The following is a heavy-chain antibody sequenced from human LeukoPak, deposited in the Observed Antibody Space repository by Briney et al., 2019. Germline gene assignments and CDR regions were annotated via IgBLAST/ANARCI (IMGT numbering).Heavy chain of an antibody. Sequence: GGSLRLSCAASGFTFSSYGMHWVRQAPGKGLEWVAFIRYDGSNKYYADSVKGRFTISRDNSKNTVYLQMNSLRAEDTAVFYCAIPYYYDSSGPWYFDLWGRGTLVTVSS. D-gene: IGHD3-22*01. CDR3: AIPYYYDSSGPWYFDL. J-gene: IGHJ2*01. CDR1: GFTFSSYG. V-gene: IGHV3-30*02. CDR2: IRYDGSNK.